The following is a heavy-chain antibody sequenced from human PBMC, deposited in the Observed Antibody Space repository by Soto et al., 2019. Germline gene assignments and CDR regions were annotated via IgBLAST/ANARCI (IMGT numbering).Heavy chain of an antibody. J-gene: IGHJ4*01. CDR1: GFTFSNYA. CDR2: ISGSGGSK. V-gene: IGHV3-23*01. Sequence: EVQLLESGGGLVQPGGSLRLSCAASGFTFSNYAMSWVRQAPGKGLEWVSAISGSGGSKYYADSVKGRFTISRDNSKNTVYLKMNSLTAEYTAVYYCAQNPWLPAATSNTFDYWGHGTLVTVSS. CDR3: AQNPWLPAATSNTFDY. D-gene: IGHD2-2*01.